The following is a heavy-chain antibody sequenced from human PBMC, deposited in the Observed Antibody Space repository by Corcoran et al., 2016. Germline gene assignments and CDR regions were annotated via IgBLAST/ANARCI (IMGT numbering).Heavy chain of an antibody. Sequence: QGQLQESGPGLVKSSGTLSLTSAVSGGSISSSNWWSWVRQPPGKGLEWIGEIYHSGSTNYNPSLKSRVTISVDKSKNQFSLKLGSVTAADTAVYYCAFRWVGELLVVYWGQGTLVTASA. J-gene: IGHJ4*02. CDR3: AFRWVGELLVVY. D-gene: IGHD3-10*01. CDR1: GGSISSSNW. V-gene: IGHV4-4*02. CDR2: IYHSGST.